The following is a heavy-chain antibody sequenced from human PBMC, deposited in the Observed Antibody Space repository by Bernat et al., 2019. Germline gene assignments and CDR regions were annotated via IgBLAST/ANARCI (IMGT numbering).Heavy chain of an antibody. V-gene: IGHV1-69*04. J-gene: IGHJ5*02. CDR1: GGTFSSYA. CDR3: ARSSSSSSGWFDP. CDR2: IIPILGIA. Sequence: QVQLVQSGAEVKKPGSSVKVSCKASGGTFSSYAISWVRQAPGQGLEWMGRIIPILGIANYAQKFKGRVTITADKATSTAYMELSSLRSEDTAVYYCARSSSSSSGWFDPWGQGTLVTVSS. D-gene: IGHD6-6*01.